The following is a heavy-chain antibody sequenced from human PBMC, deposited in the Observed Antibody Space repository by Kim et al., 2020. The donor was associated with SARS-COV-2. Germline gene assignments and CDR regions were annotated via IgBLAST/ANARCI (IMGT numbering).Heavy chain of an antibody. D-gene: IGHD5-18*01. V-gene: IGHV4-39*01. J-gene: IGHJ4*02. CDR3: ARHGVDTSTRYYFDY. Sequence: NPSLKSRVTISVDTSKSQFSQKMRSVTDADTAIYYCARHGVDTSTRYYFDYWGQGNLVTVSS.